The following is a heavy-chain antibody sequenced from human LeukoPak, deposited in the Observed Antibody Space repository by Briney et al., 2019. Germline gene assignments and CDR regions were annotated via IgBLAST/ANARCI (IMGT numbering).Heavy chain of an antibody. CDR1: GGSISSGGYY. J-gene: IGHJ5*02. CDR3: ARAYYDFWSGYGWFDP. CDR2: IYHSGST. V-gene: IGHV4-30-2*01. Sequence: SETLSLTCTVSGGSISSGGYYWSWIRQPPGKGQEWIGYIYHSGSTYYNPSLKSRVTTSVDRSKNQFSLKLSSVTAADTAVYYCARAYYDFWSGYGWFDPWGQGTLVTVSS. D-gene: IGHD3-3*01.